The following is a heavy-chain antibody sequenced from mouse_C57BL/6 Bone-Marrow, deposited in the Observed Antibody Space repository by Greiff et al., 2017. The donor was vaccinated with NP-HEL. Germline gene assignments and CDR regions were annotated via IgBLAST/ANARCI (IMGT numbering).Heavy chain of an antibody. D-gene: IGHD1-1*01. Sequence: VQLKESGPVLVKPGASVKMSCKASGYTFTDYYMNWVKQSHGKSLEWIGVINPYNGGTSYNQKFKGKATLTVDKSSSTAYMELNSLTSEDSAVYYCARGDHYYGSSYFDYWGQGTTLTVSS. CDR1: GYTFTDYY. CDR2: INPYNGGT. CDR3: ARGDHYYGSSYFDY. J-gene: IGHJ2*01. V-gene: IGHV1-19*01.